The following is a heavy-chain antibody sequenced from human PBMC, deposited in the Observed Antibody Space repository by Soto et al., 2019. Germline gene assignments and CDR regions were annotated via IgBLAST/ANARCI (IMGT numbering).Heavy chain of an antibody. CDR2: ISAYNGNT. CDR1: GYTFTSYG. D-gene: IGHD3-22*01. CDR3: ARDLITMIVVVIQPHDAFDI. J-gene: IGHJ3*02. V-gene: IGHV1-18*01. Sequence: GASVKVSCKASGYTFTSYGISWVRQAPGQGLEWMGWISAYNGNTNYAQKLQGRVTMTTDTSTSTAYMELRSLRSDDTAVYYCARDLITMIVVVIQPHDAFDIWVQGTMVTVS.